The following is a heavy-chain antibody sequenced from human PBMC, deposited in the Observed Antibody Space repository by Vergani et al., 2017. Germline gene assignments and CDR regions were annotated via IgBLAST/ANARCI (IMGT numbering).Heavy chain of an antibody. Sequence: EVQLVQSGAEVKKPGESLKISCKGSGYSFTSYWIGWVRQMPGKGLEWMGIIYPGDSDTRYSPSFQGQVTISADKSISTAYLQWSSLKAADTAMYYCARRGVGATTARDYFDYWGQGTLVTVSS. CDR1: GYSFTSYW. J-gene: IGHJ4*02. D-gene: IGHD1-26*01. CDR3: ARRGVGATTARDYFDY. CDR2: IYPGDSDT. V-gene: IGHV5-51*03.